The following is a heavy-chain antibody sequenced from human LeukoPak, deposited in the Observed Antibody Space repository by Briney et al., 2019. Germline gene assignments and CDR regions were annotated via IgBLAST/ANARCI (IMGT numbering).Heavy chain of an antibody. J-gene: IGHJ4*02. CDR1: GFTFSSAP. D-gene: IGHD2-8*01. CDR3: AQWHTVDY. Sequence: PGGSLRLSCAASGFTFSSAPMSWVRQAPGKGLEWVSVIGGSGGNTNYADSVRGRFTISRDNSKSTLYLQMNSLRAEDTAVDYCAQWHTVDYWGQGTLVTVSS. CDR2: IGGSGGNT. V-gene: IGHV3-23*01.